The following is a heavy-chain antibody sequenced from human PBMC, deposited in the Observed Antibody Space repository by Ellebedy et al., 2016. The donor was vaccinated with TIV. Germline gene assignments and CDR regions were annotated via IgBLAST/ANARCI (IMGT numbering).Heavy chain of an antibody. J-gene: IGHJ4*01. V-gene: IGHV3-48*01. CDR3: ARDAMIWIFDS. Sequence: GESLKISCAASGFTFSSYSINWVRQAPGKGLEWSSYVCDSDTIYYADSVRGRFTISRDKAKKSVYLQMNSLRVEDTAVYYCARDAMIWIFDSWGPGTLVTVSS. CDR2: VCDSDTI. CDR1: GFTFSSYS. D-gene: IGHD3-22*01.